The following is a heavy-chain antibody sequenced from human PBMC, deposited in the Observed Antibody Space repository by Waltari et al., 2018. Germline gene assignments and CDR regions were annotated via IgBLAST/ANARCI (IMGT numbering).Heavy chain of an antibody. J-gene: IGHJ4*02. Sequence: QVQLVQSGAEVKKPGASVKVSCKASGYTFTGYYMHWVRQAPGQGLEWMGLINPNSGGTNYAQKFQGRVTMTRDTSISTAYMELSRLRSDDTAVYYCARDSVLRFLEWLLTYWGQGTLVTVSS. CDR1: GYTFTGYY. V-gene: IGHV1-2*02. CDR3: ARDSVLRFLEWLLTY. D-gene: IGHD3-3*01. CDR2: INPNSGGT.